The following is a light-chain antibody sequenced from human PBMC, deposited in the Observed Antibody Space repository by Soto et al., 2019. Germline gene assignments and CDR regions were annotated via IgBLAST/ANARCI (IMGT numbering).Light chain of an antibody. V-gene: IGLV2-14*01. CDR2: EVG. CDR1: SSDVGAFNY. J-gene: IGLJ1*01. CDR3: CSYASGSIYV. Sequence: QSALTQPASVSGSPGPSITISCTGTSSDVGAFNYVSWYLQYPAKAPKLMIYEVGNRPSGVSNRFSGSKSGNTASLTISGLQAEDEADYYCCSYASGSIYVFGTGTKLTVL.